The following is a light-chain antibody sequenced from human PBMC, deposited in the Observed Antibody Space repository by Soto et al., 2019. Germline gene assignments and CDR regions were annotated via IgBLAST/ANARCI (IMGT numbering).Light chain of an antibody. Sequence: QTTMTQSRYASGPAGQSVTISCTGSSSDVGGYNYVSWYQQHPDKAPKVMIYDVSKRPSGAPDRFSGSTSGNTASLTISGLQAEDEGDYYCCSYAGSYTYVFGSGTNLTVL. J-gene: IGLJ1*01. CDR1: SSDVGGYNY. V-gene: IGLV2-11*01. CDR3: CSYAGSYTYV. CDR2: DVS.